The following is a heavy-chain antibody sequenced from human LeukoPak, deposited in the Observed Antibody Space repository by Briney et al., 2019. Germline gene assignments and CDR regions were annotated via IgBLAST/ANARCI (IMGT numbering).Heavy chain of an antibody. Sequence: PGGSLRLSCAASGFTFSSYGMHWVRQAPGKGLEWVAVISYDGSNKYYADFVKGRFTISRDNSKNTLYLQMNSLRAEDTAVYYCAKDRGYCGGDCYFFDYWGQGTLVTVSS. CDR1: GFTFSSYG. CDR3: AKDRGYCGGDCYFFDY. J-gene: IGHJ4*02. V-gene: IGHV3-30*18. CDR2: ISYDGSNK. D-gene: IGHD2-21*02.